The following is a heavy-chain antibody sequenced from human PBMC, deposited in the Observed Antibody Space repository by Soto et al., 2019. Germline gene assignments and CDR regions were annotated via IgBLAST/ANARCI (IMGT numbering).Heavy chain of an antibody. CDR3: ARDFPHYYYYYGMDV. V-gene: IGHV3-74*01. CDR1: GFTFSSYW. CDR2: INSDGSST. Sequence: GGSLRLSCAASGFTFSSYWMHWVRQAPGKGLVWVSRINSDGSSTSYADSVKGRFTISRDNAKNTLYLQMNSLRAEDTAVYYCARDFPHYYYYYGMDVWGQGTTVTVSS. J-gene: IGHJ6*02.